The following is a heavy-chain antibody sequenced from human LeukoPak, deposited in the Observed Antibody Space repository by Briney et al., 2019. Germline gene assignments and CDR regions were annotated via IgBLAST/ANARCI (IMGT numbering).Heavy chain of an antibody. D-gene: IGHD5-18*01. J-gene: IGHJ4*02. CDR1: EFTFSSYS. V-gene: IGHV3-21*01. CDR2: ISSSSNYI. CDR3: ASDMGYSYGYDY. Sequence: GGSLRLSCAASEFTFSSYSMNWVRQAPGKGLEWVSSISSSSNYIYYADSVKGRFTISRDNARNSLYLQMNSLRAEDTAVYYCASDMGYSYGYDYWGQGTLVTVSS.